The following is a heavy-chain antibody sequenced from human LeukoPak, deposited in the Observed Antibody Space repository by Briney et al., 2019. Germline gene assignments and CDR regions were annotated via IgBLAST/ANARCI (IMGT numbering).Heavy chain of an antibody. CDR3: ARSIPYGTTWYGRSDY. Sequence: GGSLRLSCAASGFPFSSYSMTWVRQAPGKGLEWVANKKPDGTTKFYVDSVKGRFTISRDNALNSLYLQMNSLRAEDTAIYYCARSIPYGTTWYGRSDYWGQGTLVTVSS. CDR1: GFPFSSYS. V-gene: IGHV3-7*03. CDR2: KKPDGTTK. D-gene: IGHD2-21*01. J-gene: IGHJ4*02.